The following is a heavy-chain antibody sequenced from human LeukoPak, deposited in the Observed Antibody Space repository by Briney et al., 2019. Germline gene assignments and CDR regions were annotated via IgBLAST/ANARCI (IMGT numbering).Heavy chain of an antibody. CDR1: GFTFSSHW. CDR2: IKKDVGEK. Sequence: AGGSLRLSCAASGFTFSSHWMTWIRQAPGKGLEWVASIKKDVGEKFYVDSVKGRFTISKDNAKNSLYLQMNSLRPEDTAIYYCAREGVSTVTSILVVISFDYWGQGALVTVSS. D-gene: IGHD3-22*01. J-gene: IGHJ4*02. V-gene: IGHV3-7*01. CDR3: AREGVSTVTSILVVISFDY.